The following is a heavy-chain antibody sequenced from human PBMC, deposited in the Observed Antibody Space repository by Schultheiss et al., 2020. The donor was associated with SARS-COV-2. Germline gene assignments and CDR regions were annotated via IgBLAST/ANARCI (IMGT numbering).Heavy chain of an antibody. J-gene: IGHJ4*02. CDR1: GGSISSSSYY. D-gene: IGHD1-1*01. CDR2: IYYSGST. CDR3: VKDGPRDWNDYEFDY. V-gene: IGHV4-61*05. Sequence: SETLSLTCTVSGGSISSSSYYWGWIRQPPGKGLEWIGYIYYSGSTNYNPSLKSRVTISVDTSKNQFSLKLSSVTAADTAVYYCVKDGPRDWNDYEFDYWGQGTLVTVSS.